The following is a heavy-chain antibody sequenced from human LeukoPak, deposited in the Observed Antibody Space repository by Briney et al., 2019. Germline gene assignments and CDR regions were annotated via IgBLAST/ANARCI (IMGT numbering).Heavy chain of an antibody. J-gene: IGHJ4*02. V-gene: IGHV4-34*01. CDR3: ARGPPYIVVVTAIGFFDY. D-gene: IGHD2-21*02. CDR1: GFTFSKAW. CDR2: INHSGST. Sequence: GSLRLSCAVSGFTFSKAWMSWVRQPPGKGLEWIGEINHSGSTNYNPSLKSRVTISVDTSKNQFSLKLSSVTAADTAVYYCARGPPYIVVVTAIGFFDYWGQGTLVTVSS.